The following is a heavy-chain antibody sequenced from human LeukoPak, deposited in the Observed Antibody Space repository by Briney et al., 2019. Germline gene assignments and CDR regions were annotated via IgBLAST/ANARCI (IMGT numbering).Heavy chain of an antibody. D-gene: IGHD2-8*01. CDR1: GVRFNGLW. V-gene: IGHV3-33*08. Sequence: GGSLRLSCAASGVRFNGLWMSWVRQAPGKGLEWVALIWYDGSNKYYADSVKGRFTISRDNSKNTLYLQMNSLRAEDTAVYYCARDPGYCFNGVCPDDAFDIWGQGTMVTVSS. CDR3: ARDPGYCFNGVCPDDAFDI. J-gene: IGHJ3*02. CDR2: IWYDGSNK.